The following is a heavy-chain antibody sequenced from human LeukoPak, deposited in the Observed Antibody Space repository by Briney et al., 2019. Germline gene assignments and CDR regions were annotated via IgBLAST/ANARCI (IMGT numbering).Heavy chain of an antibody. CDR2: IKQDGSEQ. CDR3: AMRPGGVGAFNWFDP. D-gene: IGHD1-26*01. V-gene: IGHV3-7*01. Sequence: GALRLSCAASGFTFSSYWMSWVRQAPGKGLEWVANIKQDGSEQYYVDSLKGRFTISRDNAKNSLYLQMNSLRAENTAVYYCAMRPGGVGAFNWFDPGGQGTLVTVSS. CDR1: GFTFSSYW. J-gene: IGHJ5*02.